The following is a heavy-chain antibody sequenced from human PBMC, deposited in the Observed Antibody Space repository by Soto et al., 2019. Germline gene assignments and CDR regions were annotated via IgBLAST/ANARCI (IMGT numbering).Heavy chain of an antibody. Sequence: GRSMRLSCAASGLNFSSYAMLWVRQVPGKGLEWVSAISGSGGNTYYADAVKGRFTISRDNSKNTLYLQMNSLRAEDTAIYYCAKERYSSGYFGFWGQGTLVTVS. V-gene: IGHV3-23*01. J-gene: IGHJ4*02. CDR2: ISGSGGNT. D-gene: IGHD6-19*01. CDR1: GLNFSSYA. CDR3: AKERYSSGYFGF.